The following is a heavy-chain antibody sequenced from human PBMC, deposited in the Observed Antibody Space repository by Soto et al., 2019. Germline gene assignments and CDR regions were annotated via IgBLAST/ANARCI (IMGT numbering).Heavy chain of an antibody. V-gene: IGHV3-23*01. CDR2: ISGSGGTT. D-gene: IGHD1-26*01. Sequence: GGSLRLSCAASGFTFTTYAMNWVRQAPGKGLEWVSVISGSGGTTIYADSVKGRFTISRDNSQNTLYLQMDSLRAEDTALYYCAKKLSGSYWPFDYWGQGTLVTVSS. CDR3: AKKLSGSYWPFDY. CDR1: GFTFTTYA. J-gene: IGHJ4*02.